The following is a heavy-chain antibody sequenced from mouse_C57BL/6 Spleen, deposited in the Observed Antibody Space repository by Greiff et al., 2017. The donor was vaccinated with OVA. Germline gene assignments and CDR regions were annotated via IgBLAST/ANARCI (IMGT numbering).Heavy chain of an antibody. Sequence: EVKVEESGGGLVKPGGSLKLSCAASGFTFSDYGMHWVRQAPEKGLEWVAYISSGSSTIYYADTVKGRFTISRDNAKNTLFLQMTSLRSEDTAMYYCARPLYFAYWGQGTLVTVSA. CDR1: GFTFSDYG. V-gene: IGHV5-17*01. J-gene: IGHJ3*01. CDR3: ARPLYFAY. CDR2: ISSGSSTI.